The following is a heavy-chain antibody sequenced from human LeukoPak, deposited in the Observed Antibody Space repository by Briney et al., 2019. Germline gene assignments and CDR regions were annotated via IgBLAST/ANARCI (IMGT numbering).Heavy chain of an antibody. CDR2: ISGSGQTT. CDR3: AIEKDYRVFDH. J-gene: IGHJ4*02. CDR1: GFSLSAHP. Sequence: GGSLRLSCTASGFSLSAHPMSWVRQGPGKSLEWVSVISGSGQTTYYADSVKGRFTVSKDNSKNTVYLQMSSLRADDTAVYYCAIEKDYRVFDHWGQGTLVTVSS. V-gene: IGHV3-23*01. D-gene: IGHD4-11*01.